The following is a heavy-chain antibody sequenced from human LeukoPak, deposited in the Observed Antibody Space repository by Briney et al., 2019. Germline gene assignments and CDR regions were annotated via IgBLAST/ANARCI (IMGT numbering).Heavy chain of an antibody. J-gene: IGHJ6*02. CDR1: GYTFTSYG. CDR2: ISAYNGNT. Sequence: ASVKVSCKASGYTFTSYGISWVRQAPGQGLEWMGWISAYNGNTNYAQKLQGRVTMTTDTSTSTAYMELRGLRSDDTAVYYCARGSSWYEDDYYYGMDVWGQGTTVTVSS. CDR3: ARGSSWYEDDYYYGMDV. D-gene: IGHD6-13*01. V-gene: IGHV1-18*01.